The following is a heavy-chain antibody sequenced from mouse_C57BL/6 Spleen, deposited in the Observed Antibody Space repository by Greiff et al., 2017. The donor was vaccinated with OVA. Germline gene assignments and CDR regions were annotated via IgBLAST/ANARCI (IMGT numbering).Heavy chain of an antibody. CDR3: ARCDSYYYYFDD. Sequence: QVQLQQPGAELVRPGSSVKLSCKASGYTFTSYWMDWVKQRPGQGLEWIGNIYPSDSETHYNQKFKDKATLTVDKSSSTAYMQLSILTSEDSAVYYCARCDSYYYYFDDWGQGTTLTVSS. J-gene: IGHJ2*01. D-gene: IGHD2-3*01. CDR2: IYPSDSET. V-gene: IGHV1-61*01. CDR1: GYTFTSYW.